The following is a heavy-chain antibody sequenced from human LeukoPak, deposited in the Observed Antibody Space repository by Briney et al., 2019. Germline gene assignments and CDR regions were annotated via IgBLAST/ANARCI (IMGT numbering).Heavy chain of an antibody. CDR3: ASFTGGSYSPRVYYFDY. CDR1: GFTFSSYW. Sequence: QPGGSLRLSCAASGFTFSSYWMHWVRQAPGKGLVWVSRINSDGSSTSYADSVKGRFTISRDNAKNTLYLQMNSLRAEDTAVYYCASFTGGSYSPRVYYFDYWGQGTLVTVSS. V-gene: IGHV3-74*01. J-gene: IGHJ4*02. D-gene: IGHD1-26*01. CDR2: INSDGSST.